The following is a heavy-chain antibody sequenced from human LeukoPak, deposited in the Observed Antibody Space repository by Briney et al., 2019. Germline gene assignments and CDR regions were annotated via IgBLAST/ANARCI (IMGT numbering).Heavy chain of an antibody. Sequence: SETLSLTCTVSGGSISSGDYYWSWIRQPPGKGLEWIGYIYYSGSTYYNPSLKSRVTISVDTSKNQFSLKLSSVTAADTAMYYCARGIAYYDILTGYNWFDPWGQGTLVTVSS. CDR3: ARGIAYYDILTGYNWFDP. CDR1: GGSISSGDYY. CDR2: IYYSGST. D-gene: IGHD3-9*01. V-gene: IGHV4-30-4*01. J-gene: IGHJ5*02.